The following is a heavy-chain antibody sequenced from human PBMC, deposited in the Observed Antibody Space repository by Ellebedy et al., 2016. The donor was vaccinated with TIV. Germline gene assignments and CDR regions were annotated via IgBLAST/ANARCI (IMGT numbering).Heavy chain of an antibody. CDR3: AKDADSRSWPSGDWFDP. Sequence: GGSLRLXXAASGFTFSSYAMSWVRQAPVKGLEWVSAISGSGGSTYYADSVKGRLTISRDNSKNTLYLQMNSLRAEDTAVYYCAKDADSRSWPSGDWFDPWGQGTLVTVSS. CDR1: GFTFSSYA. V-gene: IGHV3-23*01. D-gene: IGHD6-13*01. CDR2: ISGSGGST. J-gene: IGHJ5*02.